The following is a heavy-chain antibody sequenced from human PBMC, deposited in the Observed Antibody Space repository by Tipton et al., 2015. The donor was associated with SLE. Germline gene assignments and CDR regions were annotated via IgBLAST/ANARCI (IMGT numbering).Heavy chain of an antibody. Sequence: TLSLTCTVSGGSISSGSYYWSWIRQPAGKGLEWIGYIYTSGSTNYNPSLKSRVTISVETSKNQFSLKLSSVTAADTAVYYCARGGSIAARPARLDVWGKGTTVTVSS. CDR2: IYTSGST. CDR3: ARGGSIAARPARLDV. J-gene: IGHJ6*04. V-gene: IGHV4-61*09. CDR1: GGSISSGSYY. D-gene: IGHD6-6*01.